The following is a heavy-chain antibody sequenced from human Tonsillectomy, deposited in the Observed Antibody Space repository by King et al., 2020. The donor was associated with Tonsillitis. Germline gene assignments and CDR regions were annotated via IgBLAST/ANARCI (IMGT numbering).Heavy chain of an antibody. Sequence: VQLVESGGGLVQPGGSLRLSCAASGFTFSSYSMNWVRQAPGKGLEWVSYISSSSSTIYYADSVKGRFTISRENAKNSLYQQMNSLRAEDTAVYYCARDSPFYDFWSGYTFDYWGQGTLVTVSS. D-gene: IGHD3-3*01. J-gene: IGHJ4*02. CDR1: GFTFSSYS. CDR3: ARDSPFYDFWSGYTFDY. CDR2: ISSSSSTI. V-gene: IGHV3-48*01.